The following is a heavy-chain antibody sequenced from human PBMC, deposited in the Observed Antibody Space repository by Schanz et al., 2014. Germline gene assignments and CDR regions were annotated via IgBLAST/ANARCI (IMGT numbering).Heavy chain of an antibody. D-gene: IGHD6-19*01. Sequence: QVQLVQSGAEVKKPGASVKVSCKASGYTFISYGIKWVRQAPGQGLEWVGWISPYTGNTHYFDKMEGGVTMTTDTSTSTAYMELRSLRSDDTAVYYCARGGYSSGWYDRDIAHFDYWGQGTLVTVSS. CDR1: GYTFISYG. CDR2: ISPYTGNT. CDR3: ARGGYSSGWYDRDIAHFDY. V-gene: IGHV1-18*01. J-gene: IGHJ4*02.